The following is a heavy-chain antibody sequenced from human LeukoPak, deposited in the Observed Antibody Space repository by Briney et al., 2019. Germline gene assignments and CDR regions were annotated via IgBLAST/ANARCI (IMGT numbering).Heavy chain of an antibody. J-gene: IGHJ4*02. V-gene: IGHV4-61*01. CDR1: GGSISSSSYY. D-gene: IGHD3-16*01. CDR3: ARGGVLKSVDY. CDR2: VYDIGST. Sequence: KSSETLSLTCTVSGGSISSSSYYWTWIRQTPGKGLEWIGYVYDIGSTKYNPSLKSRVTISIDTSKNQFSLRLSSVTAADTAVYYCARGGVLKSVDYWGQGTLVAVSS.